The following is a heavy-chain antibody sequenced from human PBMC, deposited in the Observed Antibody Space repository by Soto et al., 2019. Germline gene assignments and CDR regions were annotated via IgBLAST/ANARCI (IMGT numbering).Heavy chain of an antibody. D-gene: IGHD1-26*01. J-gene: IGHJ4*02. CDR2: SRNKANSYST. V-gene: IGHV3-72*01. CDR3: ARFSGSYTRGLDY. CDR1: GFTFSDHY. Sequence: PGGSLRLSFAASGFTFSDHYMDWVRQAPGKGLDWVGRSRNKANSYSTEYAASVKGRFTISRDESKNSLYLQMNSLKTEDTAVYYCARFSGSYTRGLDYWGQGTLVTVSS.